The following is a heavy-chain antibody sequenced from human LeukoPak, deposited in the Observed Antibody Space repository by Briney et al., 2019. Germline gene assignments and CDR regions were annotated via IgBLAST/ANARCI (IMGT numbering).Heavy chain of an antibody. D-gene: IGHD6-13*01. J-gene: IGHJ5*02. CDR1: GGSISSYY. V-gene: IGHV4-59*01. CDR3: ARYSGRKQQLAKNWFDP. CDR2: IYYTGST. Sequence: PSETLSLTCTVSGGSISSYYWSWIRQPPGQGLEWIGYIYYTGSTNYNPSLKSRVTISVDPSKNQFSLKLTSVTAADTAVYYCARYSGRKQQLAKNWFDPWGQGTLVTVSS.